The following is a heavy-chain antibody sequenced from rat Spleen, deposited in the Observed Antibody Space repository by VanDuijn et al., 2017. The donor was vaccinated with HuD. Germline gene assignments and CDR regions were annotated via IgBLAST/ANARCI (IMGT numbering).Heavy chain of an antibody. CDR3: ARDNNPYWYFDF. CDR1: GFSLTSYN. V-gene: IGHV2-30*01. Sequence: QVQLKESGPGLVQPSQTLSLTCTVAGFSLTSYNVHWVRQPPGKGLEWMGVIWTGESTAYNSLLKSRLSISRDISKSQVFLKMNSLQTEDTATYYCARDNNPYWYFDFWGPGTMVTVSS. D-gene: IGHD1-10*01. J-gene: IGHJ1*01. CDR2: IWTGEST.